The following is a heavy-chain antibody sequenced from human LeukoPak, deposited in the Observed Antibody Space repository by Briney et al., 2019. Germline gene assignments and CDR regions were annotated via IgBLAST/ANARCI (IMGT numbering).Heavy chain of an antibody. CDR2: IYHSGST. D-gene: IGHD6-13*01. CDR1: GYSISSGYY. V-gene: IGHV4-38-2*02. Sequence: PSETLSLTCTVSGYSISSGYYWGWIRQPPGKGLEWIGSIYHSGSTYYNPSLKSRVTISVDTSKNQFSLKLSSVTAADTAVYYCARDLSYGSSWNWFDPWGQGTLVTVSS. J-gene: IGHJ5*02. CDR3: ARDLSYGSSWNWFDP.